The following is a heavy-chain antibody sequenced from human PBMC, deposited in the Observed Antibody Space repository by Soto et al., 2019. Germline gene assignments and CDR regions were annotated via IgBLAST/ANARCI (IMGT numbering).Heavy chain of an antibody. J-gene: IGHJ5*02. CDR2: ISYDGSER. V-gene: IGHV3-30*04. D-gene: IGHD3-16*01. CDR3: ANWLEGRGVQSGYDS. CDR1: GFTFRANA. Sequence: QVHLVESGGGVVQPGRSLRLSCAASGFTFRANAMHWVRQAPGKGLEWVAVISYDGSERYYADSVKGRFTISRDNSKNALCRRMSSRRGEATAVYFCANWLEGRGVQSGYDSWGQGNLVTVS.